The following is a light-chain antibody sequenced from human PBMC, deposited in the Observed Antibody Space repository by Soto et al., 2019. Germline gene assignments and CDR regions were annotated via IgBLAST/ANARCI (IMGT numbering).Light chain of an antibody. CDR2: EVT. Sequence: QSVLTQPASMSGSPGQSIAISCTGTSSDVGSYDLVSWYQQHPGKAPKLMIYEVTKRPSGVSSRFSGSKSGNTASLTISGLQAEDDADYYCCSSAGGGTYVFGTGTKVTVL. CDR3: CSSAGGGTYV. CDR1: SSDVGSYDL. J-gene: IGLJ1*01. V-gene: IGLV2-23*02.